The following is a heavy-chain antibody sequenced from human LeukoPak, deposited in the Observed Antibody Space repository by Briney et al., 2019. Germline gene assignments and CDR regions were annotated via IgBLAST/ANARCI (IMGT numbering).Heavy chain of an antibody. CDR3: AREVDSSVWGSYRFDY. CDR1: GFTFSSYE. V-gene: IGHV3-48*03. D-gene: IGHD3-16*02. J-gene: IGHJ4*02. CDR2: ISSSSSTI. Sequence: PGGSLRLSCAASGFTFSSYEMNWVRQAPGKGLEWASYISSSSSTIYYADSVKGRFTISRDNAKNSLYLQMNSLRAEDTAVYYCAREVDSSVWGSYRFDYWGQGTLVTVSS.